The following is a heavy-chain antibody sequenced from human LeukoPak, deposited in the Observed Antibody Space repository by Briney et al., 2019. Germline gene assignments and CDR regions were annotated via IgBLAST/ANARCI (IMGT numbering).Heavy chain of an antibody. CDR3: ARGSSSWGHYYYYYMDV. V-gene: IGHV4-59*01. CDR2: IYYSGST. CDR1: GGSISSYY. D-gene: IGHD6-13*01. J-gene: IGHJ6*03. Sequence: PSETLSLTCTVSGGSISSYYWSWIRQPPGKGLEWIGYIYYSGSTNYNPSLKSRVTISVDTSKNQFSLKLSSVTAADTAVYYCARGSSSWGHYYYYYMDVWGKGTTVTVSS.